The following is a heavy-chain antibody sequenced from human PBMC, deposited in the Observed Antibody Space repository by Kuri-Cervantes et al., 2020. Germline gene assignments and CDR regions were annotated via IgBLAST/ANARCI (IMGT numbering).Heavy chain of an antibody. D-gene: IGHD3-22*01. CDR2: IYYSGST. CDR3: ARLVPPSNYYDSSGYPY. Sequence: SETLSLTCTVSGGSISSNNYYWGWIRQPPGKGLEWIGNIYYSGSTYYNPSLKSRVTISVDTSKNQFSLKLSSVTAADTAVYYCARLVPPSNYYDSSGYPYWGQGTLVTVSS. V-gene: IGHV4-39*07. J-gene: IGHJ4*02. CDR1: GGSISSNNYY.